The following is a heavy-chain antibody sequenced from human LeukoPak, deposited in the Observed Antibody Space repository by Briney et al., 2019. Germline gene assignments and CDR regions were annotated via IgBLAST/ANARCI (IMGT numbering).Heavy chain of an antibody. D-gene: IGHD1-26*01. CDR2: IYHSDNT. CDR3: ARGPLGSRYFDY. J-gene: IGHJ4*02. CDR1: GGSISSSNW. V-gene: IGHV4-4*02. Sequence: SETLSLTCGVSGGSISSSNWWSWVRQPPGKGLEWIGEIYHSDNTNYNPFLKSRVTISVDKSKNQFSLKLSSVTAADTAVYYCARGPLGSRYFDYWGQGTLVTVSS.